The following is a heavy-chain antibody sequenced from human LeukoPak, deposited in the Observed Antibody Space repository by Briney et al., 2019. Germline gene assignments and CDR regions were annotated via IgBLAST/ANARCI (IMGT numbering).Heavy chain of an antibody. Sequence: SETLSLTCSVSGGSISSYYWSWIRQPPGKGLEWIGYIYYSGSTNYNPSLKSRVTISVDTSKNQFSLKLSSVTAADTAVYYCAREFEDYDSSGYYYNWFDPWGQGTLVTVSS. V-gene: IGHV4-59*01. CDR3: AREFEDYDSSGYYYNWFDP. D-gene: IGHD3-22*01. CDR2: IYYSGST. J-gene: IGHJ5*02. CDR1: GGSISSYY.